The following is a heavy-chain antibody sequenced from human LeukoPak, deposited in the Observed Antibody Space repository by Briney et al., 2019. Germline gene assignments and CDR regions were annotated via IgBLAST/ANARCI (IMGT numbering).Heavy chain of an antibody. J-gene: IGHJ5*02. CDR3: ARGGSYCGGDCYHPLKYNWFDP. V-gene: IGHV4-59*12. Sequence: SETLSLTCTVSDTSIYTYYWSWIRQPPGKGLEWIGYIYYSGSTNYNPSLKSRVTISVDTSKNQFSLKLSSVTAADTAVYYCARGGSYCGGDCYHPLKYNWFDPWGQGTLVTVSS. CDR1: DTSIYTYY. D-gene: IGHD2-21*02. CDR2: IYYSGST.